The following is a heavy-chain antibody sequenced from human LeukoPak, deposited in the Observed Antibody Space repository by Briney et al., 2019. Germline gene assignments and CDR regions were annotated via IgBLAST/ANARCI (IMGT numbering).Heavy chain of an antibody. CDR3: ARSTIRVVPAATRYLYAFDI. D-gene: IGHD2-2*01. CDR2: ISAYNGNT. J-gene: IGHJ3*02. Sequence: ASVKVSCKASGYTFTSYGISWVRQAPGQGLEWMGWISAYNGNTNYAQKLQGRVTMTTDTSTSTAYMELRSLRSDDTAVYYCARSTIRVVPAATRYLYAFDIWGQGTMVTVSS. CDR1: GYTFTSYG. V-gene: IGHV1-18*01.